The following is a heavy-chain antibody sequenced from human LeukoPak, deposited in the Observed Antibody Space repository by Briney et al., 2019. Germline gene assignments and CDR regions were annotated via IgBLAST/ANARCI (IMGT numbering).Heavy chain of an antibody. CDR3: ARATRYCSSTSCYAHYYYYGMDV. V-gene: IGHV3-33*01. CDR2: IWYDGSNK. J-gene: IGHJ6*02. Sequence: GGSLRLSCAASGFTFSSYGMHWVRQAPGKGLEWVAVIWYDGSNKYYADSVKGRFTISRDNSKNTLYLQMNSLRAEDTAVYYCARATRYCSSTSCYAHYYYYGMDVWGQGTTVTVSS. CDR1: GFTFSSYG. D-gene: IGHD2-2*01.